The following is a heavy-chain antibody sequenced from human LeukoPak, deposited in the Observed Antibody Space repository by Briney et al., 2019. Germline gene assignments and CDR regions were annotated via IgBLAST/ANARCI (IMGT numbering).Heavy chain of an antibody. V-gene: IGHV4-34*01. CDR2: INHSGSA. D-gene: IGHD1-26*01. J-gene: IGHJ4*02. CDR1: GGSFSGYY. Sequence: PSETLSLTCAVYGGSFSGYYWSWIRQPPGKGLEWIGEINHSGSANYNPSLVSRVTISVDTSKSQFSLKLSSVTATDTAVYYCARHDMDVAGAGLDYFDYWGQGTLVTVSS. CDR3: ARHDMDVAGAGLDYFDY.